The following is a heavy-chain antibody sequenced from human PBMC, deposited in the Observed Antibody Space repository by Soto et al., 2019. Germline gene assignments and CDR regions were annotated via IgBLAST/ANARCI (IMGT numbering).Heavy chain of an antibody. V-gene: IGHV3-33*01. CDR1: GFTFSSYG. D-gene: IGHD2-15*01. J-gene: IGHJ6*02. CDR3: ASEYCSGGSCYYYGMDV. CDR2: IWYDGSNK. Sequence: QVQLVESGGGVVQLGRSLRLSCAASGFTFSSYGMHWVRQAPGKGLEWVAVIWYDGSNKYYADSVKGRFTISRDNSKNTLYLQMNSLRAEDTAVYYCASEYCSGGSCYYYGMDVWGQGTTVTVSS.